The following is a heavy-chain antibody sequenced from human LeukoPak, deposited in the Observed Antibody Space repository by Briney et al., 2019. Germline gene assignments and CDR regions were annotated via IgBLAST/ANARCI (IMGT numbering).Heavy chain of an antibody. CDR2: IYTSGST. V-gene: IGHV4-4*07. J-gene: IGHJ4*02. CDR3: ARASPSLGYFDY. D-gene: IGHD3-16*01. Sequence: SETLSLTCTVSGGSISSYYWTWIRQPAENGLEWIGRIYTSGSTNDNPSLKSRVTMSVDTSKNQFSLKLSSVTAAVTAVYYCARASPSLGYFDYWGQGTLVTVSS. CDR1: GGSISSYY.